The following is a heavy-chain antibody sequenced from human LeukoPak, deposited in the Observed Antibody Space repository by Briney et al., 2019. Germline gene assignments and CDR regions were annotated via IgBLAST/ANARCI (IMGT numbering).Heavy chain of an antibody. D-gene: IGHD2-2*01. CDR3: ASSSRGPYYFDF. CDR1: RYSFTTYW. J-gene: IGHJ4*02. V-gene: IGHV5-51*01. Sequence: GESLNISCQRSRYSFTTYWISWVRQMPGKGLEWIGIFYPVDSHIRYSPSFQGQVTMSADKSINTAYLQWSSLKASDTAMYYCASSSRGPYYFDFWGRGTLVTVSS. CDR2: FYPVDSHI.